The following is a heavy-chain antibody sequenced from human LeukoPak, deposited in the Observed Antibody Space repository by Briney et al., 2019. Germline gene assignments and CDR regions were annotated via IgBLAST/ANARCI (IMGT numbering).Heavy chain of an antibody. CDR3: AKGRCSGVGCDSFHS. Sequence: PGGSLRLSCAASGFTVSSNYMNWVRQAPGKGLEWVSVIYSGGSTYYADSVKGRFTISRDNSKNTLYLQMNNLKVEDTAVYYYAKGRCSGVGCDSFHSWGQGALVTVSS. CDR2: IYSGGST. CDR1: GFTVSSNY. D-gene: IGHD2-15*01. V-gene: IGHV3-53*01. J-gene: IGHJ4*02.